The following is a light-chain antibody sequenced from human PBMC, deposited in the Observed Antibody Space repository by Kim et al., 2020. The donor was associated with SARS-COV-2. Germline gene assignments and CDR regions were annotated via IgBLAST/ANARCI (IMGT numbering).Light chain of an antibody. J-gene: IGLJ3*02. CDR1: SGHGSDA. CDR3: QTWGTGVV. CDR2: LNSDGSH. Sequence: QPVLTQSPSASASLGASVKLTCTLSSGHGSDAIAWLQQQPEKGPRYLMKLNSDGSHSKGDGIPDRFSGSSSGAERYLTISSLQSEDEADYYCQTWGTGVVFGGGTKVTVL. V-gene: IGLV4-69*02.